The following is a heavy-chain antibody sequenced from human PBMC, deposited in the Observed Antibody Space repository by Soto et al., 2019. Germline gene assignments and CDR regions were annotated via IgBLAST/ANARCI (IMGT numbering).Heavy chain of an antibody. Sequence: EVQLLESGGGLVQPGGSLRLSCAASGFTFSSYAMSWVRQAPGKGLEWVSSISGDGGSTYYADSVKGRFTISRDNSKNTLYLQMNSLRAEDTAVYYCAKDYGSGSYADYWGHGTLVTVSS. J-gene: IGHJ4*01. CDR2: ISGDGGST. CDR1: GFTFSSYA. V-gene: IGHV3-23*01. D-gene: IGHD3-10*01. CDR3: AKDYGSGSYADY.